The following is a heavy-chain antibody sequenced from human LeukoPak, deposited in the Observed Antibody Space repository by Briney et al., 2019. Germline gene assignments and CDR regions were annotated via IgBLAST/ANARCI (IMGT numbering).Heavy chain of an antibody. CDR1: GGSITNFY. CDR3: ARDIGYSYGWDHYYGMDV. CDR2: MYHSGDT. D-gene: IGHD2-15*01. J-gene: IGHJ6*02. V-gene: IGHV4-59*01. Sequence: SETLSLTCSVSGGSITNFYWSWIRQPPGKGLEWIGHMYHSGDTAYSPSLKSRVSVSIDTSKNQFSLNLTSVTAADTGVYYCARDIGYSYGWDHYYGMDVWGPGIAVTVSS.